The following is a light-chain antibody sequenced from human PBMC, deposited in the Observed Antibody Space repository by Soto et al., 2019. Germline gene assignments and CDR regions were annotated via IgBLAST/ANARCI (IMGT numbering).Light chain of an antibody. V-gene: IGLV4-69*01. CDR1: SGHSSYA. CDR2: INTDGSH. Sequence: QLVLTQSPSASASLGASVRLTCTLDSGHSSYAIAWHQQQAEKGPRFLLRINTDGSHNKGDGIPDRFSGSKSGAERYLTISSLQSEDEADYYCQTWGADSRVFGTGTKVTVL. J-gene: IGLJ1*01. CDR3: QTWGADSRV.